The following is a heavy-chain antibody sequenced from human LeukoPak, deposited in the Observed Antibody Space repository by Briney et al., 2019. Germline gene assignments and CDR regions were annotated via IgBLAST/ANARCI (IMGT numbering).Heavy chain of an antibody. CDR1: GGSFSGYY. Sequence: PSETLSLTCAVYGGSFSGYYWTWIRQPPGKGLEWIGEINHSGSTNYNPSLKGRVTISVDTSKNHFSLKLSSVTAADTAVYYCATGMLDYWGQGTLVTVSS. J-gene: IGHJ4*02. CDR3: ATGMLDY. CDR2: INHSGST. V-gene: IGHV4-34*01.